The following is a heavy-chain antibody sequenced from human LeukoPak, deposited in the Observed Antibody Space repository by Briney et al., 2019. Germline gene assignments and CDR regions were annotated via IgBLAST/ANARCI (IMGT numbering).Heavy chain of an antibody. CDR2: IYYSGST. CDR3: ARSGTKTNGFDY. Sequence: TETLSLTCTVSGGSISTYYWSWIRQPPGKGLEWIGYIYYSGSTNYSPSLQSRVTISVDTSRNQFSLRLSSVTAADTAMYYCARSGTKTNGFDYWGQGTLVTVSS. CDR1: GGSISTYY. D-gene: IGHD2-8*01. J-gene: IGHJ4*02. V-gene: IGHV4-59*01.